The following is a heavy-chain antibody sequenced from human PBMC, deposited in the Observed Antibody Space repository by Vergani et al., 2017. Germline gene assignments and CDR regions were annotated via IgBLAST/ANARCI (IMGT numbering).Heavy chain of an antibody. Sequence: EVQLVQSGAEVKKPGASLKISCQISGYSFTNYWIGWVRQMPGKGLEWMGIIHPADSDTRYSPSFQGQVTNSVDKSISTAYLQRSSLRASDSAMYYCARLYGRDSSGRKYFDYWGQGTLVTVSS. J-gene: IGHJ4*02. CDR3: ARLYGRDSSGRKYFDY. D-gene: IGHD3-22*01. CDR1: GYSFTNYW. CDR2: IHPADSDT. V-gene: IGHV5-51*01.